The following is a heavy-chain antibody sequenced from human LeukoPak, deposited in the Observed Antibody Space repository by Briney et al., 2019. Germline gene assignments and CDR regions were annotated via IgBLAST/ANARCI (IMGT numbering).Heavy chain of an antibody. CDR1: GGSISSYY. D-gene: IGHD6-6*01. Sequence: SETLSLTCTVSGGSISSYYWSWIRQPPGKGLEWIGYIYYSGSTNYNPSLKSRVTISVDTSKNQFSLKLSSVTAADTAVYYCARAPGYSSSSGGLDPWGQGTLVTVSS. J-gene: IGHJ5*02. CDR3: ARAPGYSSSSGGLDP. V-gene: IGHV4-59*01. CDR2: IYYSGST.